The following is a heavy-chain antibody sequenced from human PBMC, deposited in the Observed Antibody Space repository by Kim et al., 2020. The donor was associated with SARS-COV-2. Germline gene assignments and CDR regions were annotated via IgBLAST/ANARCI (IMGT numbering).Heavy chain of an antibody. V-gene: IGHV3-33*01. D-gene: IGHD6-13*01. CDR2: IWDDGGNT. CDR3: ASDQSSSWIQTDY. J-gene: IGHJ4*02. Sequence: GGSLRLSCAASGFTLSRHGMHWVRQAPGKELEWVAVIWDDGGNTYDADSVKGRFTISRDNSKTTLYLQINSLPAEATAGYYCASDQSSSWIQTDYCGQGT. CDR1: GFTLSRHG.